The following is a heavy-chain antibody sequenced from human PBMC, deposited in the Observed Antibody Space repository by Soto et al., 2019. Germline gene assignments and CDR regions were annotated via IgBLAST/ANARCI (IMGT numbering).Heavy chain of an antibody. CDR2: INAGNGNT. Sequence: QVQLVQSGAEVKKPGASVKVSCKASGYTFTSYTIHWVRQAPGQRLEWMGWINAGNGNTKYSQKFQGRVTFTRDTSASTAYMELSSLRSEDTAVYYCASSAEIYYSDVIDVWGQGTTVTVSS. CDR3: ASSAEIYYSDVIDV. CDR1: GYTFTSYT. J-gene: IGHJ6*02. V-gene: IGHV1-3*01.